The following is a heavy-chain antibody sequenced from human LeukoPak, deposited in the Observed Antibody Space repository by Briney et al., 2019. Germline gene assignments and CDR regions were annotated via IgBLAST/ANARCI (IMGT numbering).Heavy chain of an antibody. D-gene: IGHD5-12*01. Sequence: GGSLRLSCAASGFTFSSYSMNWVRQAPGKGLEWVSYISSSSSTIYYADSVKGRFTISRDNAKNSLYLQMNSLRAEDTAVYYCARDRGYSGYDELGYWGQGTLVTVSS. V-gene: IGHV3-48*04. J-gene: IGHJ4*02. CDR3: ARDRGYSGYDELGY. CDR2: ISSSSSTI. CDR1: GFTFSSYS.